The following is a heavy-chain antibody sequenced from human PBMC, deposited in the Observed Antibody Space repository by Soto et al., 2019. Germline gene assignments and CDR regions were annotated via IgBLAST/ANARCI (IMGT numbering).Heavy chain of an antibody. V-gene: IGHV5-10-1*01. J-gene: IGHJ3*02. CDR2: INPSDSYT. Sequence: PGESLKISCKGSGYSFTSYWISWVRQMPGKGLEWMGRINPSDSYTNYSPSFQGHVTISTDRSISTAYLQWSSLKASDTAMYYCASLVRGNTAFDIWDQGTMVTVSS. CDR3: ASLVRGNTAFDI. CDR1: GYSFTSYW. D-gene: IGHD2-15*01.